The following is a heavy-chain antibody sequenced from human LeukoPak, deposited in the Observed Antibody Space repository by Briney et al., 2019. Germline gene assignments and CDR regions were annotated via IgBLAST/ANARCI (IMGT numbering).Heavy chain of an antibody. CDR3: ARLNKGRQEIIRARFYYYIDV. Sequence: ASVKVSCKASGYAFTSYDINWVRQATGQGHGWMGWMNLNSGNTGYAQKLQGRVTMTRDTSISTPYLELSSLRSEDTPVYYSARLNKGRQEIIRARFYYYIDVWGKGTKVTVSS. CDR2: MNLNSGNT. CDR1: GYAFTSYD. V-gene: IGHV1-8*01. J-gene: IGHJ6*03. D-gene: IGHD3-3*01.